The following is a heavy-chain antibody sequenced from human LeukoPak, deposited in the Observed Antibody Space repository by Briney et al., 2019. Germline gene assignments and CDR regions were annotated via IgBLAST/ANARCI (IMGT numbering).Heavy chain of an antibody. CDR3: ARQGYTNNLGGYFGDKDDGFDL. J-gene: IGHJ3*01. D-gene: IGHD3-9*01. CDR2: TIPMFGTP. CDR1: GGTFSSYI. V-gene: IGHV1-69*13. Sequence: GASVKVSCKASGGTFSSYIITWVRQAPGQGREWMGRTIPMFGTPNYAQKFQDRVTITADESARTAYMELSSLRFEDTAVYYCARQGYTNNLGGYFGDKDDGFDLWGQGTMVTVSS.